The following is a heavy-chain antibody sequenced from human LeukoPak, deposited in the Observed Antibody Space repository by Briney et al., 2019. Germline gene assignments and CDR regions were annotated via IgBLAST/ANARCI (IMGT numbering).Heavy chain of an antibody. D-gene: IGHD3-10*01. V-gene: IGHV3-7*01. Sequence: PGGSLRLSCAASGFTFSSYWMSWVRQAPGKGLAWVANIKQDGSEKYYVDSVKGRFTISRDNAKNSLYLQMNGLRAEDTAVYYCARGSPQNGWFFDYWGQGSLVTVSS. CDR3: ARGSPQNGWFFDY. J-gene: IGHJ4*02. CDR1: GFTFSSYW. CDR2: IKQDGSEK.